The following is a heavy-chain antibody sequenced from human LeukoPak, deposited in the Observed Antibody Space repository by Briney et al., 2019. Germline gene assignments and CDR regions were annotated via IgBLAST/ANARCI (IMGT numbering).Heavy chain of an antibody. CDR3: VRREYCISTSCPTTFDY. Sequence: GGSLRLSCAASGFTFSNYAMNWVRQAPGKGLEWVSGISGSGLSTYYADSVRGRSTISRDNSKNTLYLQMNSLRAEDTAVYYCVRREYCISTSCPTTFDYWGQGTLVTVSS. J-gene: IGHJ4*02. CDR1: GFTFSNYA. V-gene: IGHV3-23*01. D-gene: IGHD2-2*01. CDR2: ISGSGLST.